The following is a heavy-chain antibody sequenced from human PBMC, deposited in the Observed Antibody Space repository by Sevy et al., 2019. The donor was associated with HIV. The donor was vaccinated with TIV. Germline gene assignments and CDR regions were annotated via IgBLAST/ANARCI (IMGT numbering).Heavy chain of an antibody. Sequence: GGSLRLSCAASGFSVSSSYVTWVRQAPGKGLEWVSVISTDGSTYYADSVKGRFTISRDSSKNTLSLQMNSLRGEDTAVYYCARASRVTLILIVRIGWHFVLWGRGTLVTVSS. V-gene: IGHV3-53*01. D-gene: IGHD3-22*01. CDR3: ARASRVTLILIVRIGWHFVL. CDR2: ISTDGST. J-gene: IGHJ2*01. CDR1: GFSVSSSY.